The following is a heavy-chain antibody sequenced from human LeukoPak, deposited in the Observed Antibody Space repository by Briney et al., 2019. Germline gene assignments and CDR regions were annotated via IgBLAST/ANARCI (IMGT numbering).Heavy chain of an antibody. CDR1: GFPISTNG. CDR2: IYYSGST. J-gene: IGHJ4*02. V-gene: IGHV4-39*01. D-gene: IGHD3/OR15-3a*01. CDR3: ARQTGSGLFILP. Sequence: GSLRLSCAASGFPISTNGMSWVRQAPGKGLEWIGSIYYSGSTYYNPSLKSQVSISIDTSKNQFSLKLTSVTAADTAVYYCARQTGSGLFILPGGQGTLVTVSS.